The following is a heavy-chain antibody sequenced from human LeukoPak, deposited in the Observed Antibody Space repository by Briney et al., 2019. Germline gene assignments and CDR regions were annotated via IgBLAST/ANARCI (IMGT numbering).Heavy chain of an antibody. CDR1: GYTFTSYG. CDR3: STVVTHGPWYFDY. V-gene: IGHV1-18*01. D-gene: IGHD4-17*01. Sequence: GASVKVSCKASGYTFTSYGISWVRQAPGQGLEWMGWISAYNGNTNYAQKLQGRVTMTTDTSTSTAYMELRSLRSDDAAVYYCSTVVTHGPWYFDYWGQGTLVTVSS. CDR2: ISAYNGNT. J-gene: IGHJ4*02.